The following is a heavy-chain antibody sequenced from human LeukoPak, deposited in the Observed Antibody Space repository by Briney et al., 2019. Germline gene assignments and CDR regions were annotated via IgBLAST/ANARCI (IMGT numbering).Heavy chain of an antibody. V-gene: IGHV1-18*01. J-gene: IGHJ3*02. D-gene: IGHD3-3*01. Sequence: AASVKVSCKTSGYTFTTYAISWVRQAPGQGLEWMGWISVDSGNTNYAQKLQGRVTMTTDTSTSTAYMELRSLRSDDTAVYYCARGDVLRFLEWFPSAFDIWGQGTMVTVSS. CDR1: GYTFTTYA. CDR2: ISVDSGNT. CDR3: ARGDVLRFLEWFPSAFDI.